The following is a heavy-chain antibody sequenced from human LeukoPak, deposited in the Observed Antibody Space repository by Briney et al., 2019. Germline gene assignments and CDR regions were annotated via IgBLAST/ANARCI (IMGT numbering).Heavy chain of an antibody. CDR3: ARDPIVVVPAANYYYYYMDV. CDR2: INPNSGGT. CDR1: GYTFTGYY. V-gene: IGHV1-2*02. D-gene: IGHD2-2*01. J-gene: IGHJ6*03. Sequence: GASVKVSCKASGYTFTGYYMHWVRQAPGQGLEWMGWINPNSGGTNYAQKFQGRVTMTRDTSISTAYMELSRLRSDDTAVYYCARDPIVVVPAANYYYYYMDVWGKGTTVTVSS.